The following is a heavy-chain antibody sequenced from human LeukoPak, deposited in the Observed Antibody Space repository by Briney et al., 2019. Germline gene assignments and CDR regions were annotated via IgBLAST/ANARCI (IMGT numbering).Heavy chain of an antibody. J-gene: IGHJ4*02. CDR3: ASGYVWGSYRPMNFDY. V-gene: IGHV4-39*07. D-gene: IGHD3-16*02. Sequence: SETLSLTCTVSGGSISSSSCYWGWIRQPPGKGLEWIGSIYYSGSTYYNPSLKSRVTISVDTSKNQFSLKLSSVTAADTAVYYCASGYVWGSYRPMNFDYWGQGTLVTVSS. CDR2: IYYSGST. CDR1: GGSISSSSCY.